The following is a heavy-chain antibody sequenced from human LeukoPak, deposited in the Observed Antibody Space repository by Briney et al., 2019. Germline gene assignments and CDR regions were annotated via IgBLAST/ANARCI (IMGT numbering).Heavy chain of an antibody. D-gene: IGHD5-24*01. CDR3: ARRKDSYNCLDY. CDR1: GASISSYY. Sequence: SETLSLTCTVSGASISSYYWSWIRHPPGKGLEWIGYIYYNGNPNYNPSLKSRVTISVDTSKNQFSPKLSSVTAADTAVYYCARRKDSYNCLDYWGQGNLVTVSS. CDR2: IYYNGNP. V-gene: IGHV4-59*08. J-gene: IGHJ4*02.